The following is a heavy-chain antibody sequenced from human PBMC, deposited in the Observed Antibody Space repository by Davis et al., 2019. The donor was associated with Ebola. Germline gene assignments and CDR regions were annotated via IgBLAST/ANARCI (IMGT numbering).Heavy chain of an antibody. J-gene: IGHJ3*02. V-gene: IGHV1-18*01. CDR3: ARDHGDAFDI. Sequence: AASVKVSCMASGYTFTSSGILWVRQAPGQGLEWMGWISAYNGNTNYAQKLQGRVTMTTDTSTSTAYMELRSLRSDDTAVYYCARDHGDAFDIWGQGTMVTVSS. CDR1: GYTFTSSG. CDR2: ISAYNGNT.